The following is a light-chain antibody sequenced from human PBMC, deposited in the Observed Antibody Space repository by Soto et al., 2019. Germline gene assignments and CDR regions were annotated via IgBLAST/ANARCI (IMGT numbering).Light chain of an antibody. Sequence: QSVLTQPPSASGTPGQRVTMSCSGGRSNIGSNTVNWYQQLPGTAPRLIMHSNNQRPSGVPDRFSGSKSGTSASLAISDLQSKDEADYYCAAWDDSLSGPAFGGGT. CDR1: RSNIGSNT. CDR3: AAWDDSLSGPA. CDR2: SNN. V-gene: IGLV1-44*01. J-gene: IGLJ2*01.